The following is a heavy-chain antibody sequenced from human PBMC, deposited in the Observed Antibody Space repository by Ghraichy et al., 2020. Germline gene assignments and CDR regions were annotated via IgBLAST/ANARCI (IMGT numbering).Heavy chain of an antibody. Sequence: ASVKVSCKASGYTFTGYYMHWVRQAPGQGLEWMGWINPNSGGTNYAQKFQGRVTMTRDTSISTAYMELSRLRSDDTAVYYCARDCPVGATPEDYYGMDVWGQGTTVTVSS. CDR3: ARDCPVGATPEDYYGMDV. V-gene: IGHV1-2*02. J-gene: IGHJ6*02. CDR2: INPNSGGT. D-gene: IGHD1-26*01. CDR1: GYTFTGYY.